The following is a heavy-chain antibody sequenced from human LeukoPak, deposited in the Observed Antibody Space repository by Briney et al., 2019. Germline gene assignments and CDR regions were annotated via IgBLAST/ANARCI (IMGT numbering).Heavy chain of an antibody. CDR3: ARGGYSNYDGELDLGY. Sequence: ASVKVSCKASGYTFTSYDINWVRQATGQGLEWMGWMNPNSGNTGYAQKFQGRVTITRNTSISTAYMELSSLRSEDTAVYYCARGGYSNYDGELDLGYWGQGTLVTVPS. V-gene: IGHV1-8*01. D-gene: IGHD4-11*01. CDR2: MNPNSGNT. J-gene: IGHJ4*02. CDR1: GYTFTSYD.